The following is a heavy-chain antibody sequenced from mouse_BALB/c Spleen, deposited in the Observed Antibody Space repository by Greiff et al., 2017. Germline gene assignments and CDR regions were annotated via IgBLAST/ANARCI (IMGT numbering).Heavy chain of an antibody. J-gene: IGHJ2*01. V-gene: IGHV3-2*02. CDR3: ARSPLLRSHFDY. Sequence: EVKLQESGPGLVKPSQSLSLTCTVTGYSITSDYAWNWIRQFPGNKLEWMGYISYSGSTSYNPSLKSRISITRDTSKNQFFLQLNSVTTEDTATYYCARSPLLRSHFDYWGQGTTLTVSS. CDR1: GYSITSDYA. D-gene: IGHD1-1*01. CDR2: ISYSGST.